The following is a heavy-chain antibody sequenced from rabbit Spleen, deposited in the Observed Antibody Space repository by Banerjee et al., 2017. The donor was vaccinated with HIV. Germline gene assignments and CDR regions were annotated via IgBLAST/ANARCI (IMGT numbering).Heavy chain of an antibody. CDR1: GFSFGDRDV. Sequence: QSLEESGGDLVQPTGSLTLTCKASGFSFGDRDVMCWVRQAPGKGLEWIACINAATGKPVYATWAKGRFTISRTSSTTVTLRMTSLTAADRAAYFCARDLVGVIGWNFYLWGQGTLVTVS. CDR3: ARDLVGVIGWNFYL. D-gene: IGHD1-1*01. J-gene: IGHJ3*01. V-gene: IGHV1S40*01. CDR2: INAATGKP.